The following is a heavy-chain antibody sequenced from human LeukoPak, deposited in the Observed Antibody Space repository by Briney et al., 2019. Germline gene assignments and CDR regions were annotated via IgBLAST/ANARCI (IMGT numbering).Heavy chain of an antibody. V-gene: IGHV3-7*01. CDR1: GGSVNSGSYY. CDR2: INQDGSDK. CDR3: ARDGSFWSGFHAFDL. J-gene: IGHJ3*01. Sequence: PSETLSLTCTVSGGSVNSGSYYWNWIRQPPGKGLEWVASINQDGSDKYYVDSVKGRFTISRDNAKKSLYLEMSSLRAEDTAVYYCARDGSFWSGFHAFDLWGQGTVVTVSS. D-gene: IGHD3-3*01.